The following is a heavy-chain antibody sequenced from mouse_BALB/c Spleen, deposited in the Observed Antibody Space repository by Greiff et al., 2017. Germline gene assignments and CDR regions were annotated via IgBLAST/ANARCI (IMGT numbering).Heavy chain of an antibody. CDR3: TESSFAY. CDR1: GFTFSNYW. J-gene: IGHJ3*01. V-gene: IGHV6-6*02. D-gene: IGHD1-3*01. Sequence: DVMLVESGGGLVQPGGSMKLSCVASGFTFSNYWMNWVRQSPEKGLEWVAEIRLKSNNYATHYAESVKGRFTISRDDSKSSVYLQMNNLRAEDTGIYYCTESSFAYWGQGTLVTVSA. CDR2: IRLKSNNYAT.